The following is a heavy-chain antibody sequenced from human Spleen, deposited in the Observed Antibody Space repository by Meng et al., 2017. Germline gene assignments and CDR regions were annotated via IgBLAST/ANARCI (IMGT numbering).Heavy chain of an antibody. CDR3: AKDTQYSSSSPYFQH. Sequence: GGSLRLSCAASGSTFDDYAMHWVRQAPGKGLEWVSGISWNSGSIGYADSVKGRFTISRDNAKNSLYLQMNSLRAEDTALYYCAKDTQYSSSSPYFQHWGQGTLVTVSS. D-gene: IGHD6-6*01. V-gene: IGHV3-9*01. J-gene: IGHJ1*01. CDR1: GSTFDDYA. CDR2: ISWNSGSI.